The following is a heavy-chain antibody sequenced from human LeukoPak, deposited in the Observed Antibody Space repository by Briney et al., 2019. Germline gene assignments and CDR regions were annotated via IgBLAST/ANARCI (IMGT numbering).Heavy chain of an antibody. D-gene: IGHD3-10*01. CDR1: GFTFSVSV. J-gene: IGHJ4*02. Sequence: PGGSLRLSCAASGFTFSVSVMHWVRQAPGKGLEYVSVINGNRGITSYAHSVKGRFTTSRDNSKNTLYLQMGSLRAEDMAVYYCARDLSGGGLDYWGEGTLV. V-gene: IGHV3-64*01. CDR2: INGNRGIT. CDR3: ARDLSGGGLDY.